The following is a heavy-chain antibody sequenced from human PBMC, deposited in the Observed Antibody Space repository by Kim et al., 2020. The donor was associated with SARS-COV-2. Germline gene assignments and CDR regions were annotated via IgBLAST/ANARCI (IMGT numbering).Heavy chain of an antibody. J-gene: IGHJ4*02. CDR3: ASNSGVDIVATMGY. CDR1: GFTFSSYS. D-gene: IGHD5-12*01. CDR2: ISSSSSYI. Sequence: GGSLRLSCAASGFTFSSYSMNWVRQAPGKGLEWVSSISSSSSYIYYADSVKGRFTISRDNAKKSLYLQMNSLRAEDTAVYYCASNSGVDIVATMGYWGQGTLVTVSS. V-gene: IGHV3-21*01.